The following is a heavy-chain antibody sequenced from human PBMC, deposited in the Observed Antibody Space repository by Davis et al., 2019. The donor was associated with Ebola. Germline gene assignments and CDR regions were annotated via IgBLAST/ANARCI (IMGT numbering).Heavy chain of an antibody. D-gene: IGHD3/OR15-3a*01. V-gene: IGHV4-34*01. Sequence: SETLSLTCAVYGGSFSGYYWSWIRQPPGKGLEWIGEINHSGNTNYNPSLKSRVSISVDTSKNQFSLKLSSVTAADTAVYYCARGGLGYYYYYGMDVWGQGTTVTVSS. CDR1: GGSFSGYY. CDR2: INHSGNT. CDR3: ARGGLGYYYYYGMDV. J-gene: IGHJ6*02.